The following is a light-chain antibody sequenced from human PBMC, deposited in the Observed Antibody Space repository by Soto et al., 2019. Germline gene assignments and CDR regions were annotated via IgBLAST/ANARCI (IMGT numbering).Light chain of an antibody. CDR2: LGS. V-gene: IGKV2-28*01. CDR1: QSLLHSNGYNY. Sequence: DIVMTQSPLSLPVTPGEPASISCRSSQSLLHSNGYNYLDWYLQKPGQSPQLLIYLGSNRASGVPDRFSGSGSGTDFTLKISRVEAEDVEVYYCMQALQTPRDFGQGTRLEIK. CDR3: MQALQTPRD. J-gene: IGKJ5*01.